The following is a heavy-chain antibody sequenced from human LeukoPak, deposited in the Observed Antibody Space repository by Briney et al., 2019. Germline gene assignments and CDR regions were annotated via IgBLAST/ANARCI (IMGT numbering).Heavy chain of an antibody. D-gene: IGHD2-2*01. Sequence: SETLSLTCAVSGDSISGSYWSWIRQPPGKGLEWIGFLSYSGTTSYNPSLKSRLTISGDTSRNQFSLKLDSVTAADTAVYYCARAPFVVPDYWGQGTLVTVSS. CDR2: LSYSGTT. V-gene: IGHV4-59*08. J-gene: IGHJ4*02. CDR3: ARAPFVVPDY. CDR1: GDSISGSY.